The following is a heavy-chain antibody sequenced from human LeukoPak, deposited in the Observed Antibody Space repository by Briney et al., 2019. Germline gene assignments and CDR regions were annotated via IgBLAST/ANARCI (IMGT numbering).Heavy chain of an antibody. Sequence: SETLSLTCAVSGGSISSGGYSWSWIRQPPGKGLEWIGYIYHSGSTYYNPSLKSRVTISLDTSKKQFSLKLSSVTAADTAVYYCAREITYYDILTGYYTDGYFDYWGQGTLVTVSS. CDR1: GGSISSGGYS. D-gene: IGHD3-9*01. CDR2: IYHSGST. J-gene: IGHJ4*02. CDR3: AREITYYDILTGYYTDGYFDY. V-gene: IGHV4-30-2*01.